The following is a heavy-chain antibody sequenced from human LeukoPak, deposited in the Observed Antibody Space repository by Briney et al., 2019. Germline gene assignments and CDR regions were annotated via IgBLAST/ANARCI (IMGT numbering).Heavy chain of an antibody. D-gene: IGHD3-10*01. CDR2: MNPNTGNT. CDR3: ARKFLGSRGYYFDY. J-gene: IGHJ4*02. V-gene: IGHV1-8*01. Sequence: ASVKVSCKASGYTFTSYDINWVRQATGQGLEWMGWMNPNTGNTGYAQKFQGRVTMTRNTSIRTAYMELSSLRSEDTAEYYCARKFLGSRGYYFDYWGQGTLVTVSS. CDR1: GYTFTSYD.